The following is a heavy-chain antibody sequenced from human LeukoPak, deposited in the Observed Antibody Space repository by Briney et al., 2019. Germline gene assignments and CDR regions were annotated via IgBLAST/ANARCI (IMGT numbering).Heavy chain of an antibody. CDR3: AKGVDNAGRLRWFDS. Sequence: GGSLTLSCAAPGFTFSNYSLTWVRQTPGKGLEWVSTISGRGSDRFYADAVKGQFTISRDNSKNTMYLQMNSLRIEDTAFYYCAKGVDNAGRLRWFDSWGQGTLITVSS. CDR1: GFTFSNYS. V-gene: IGHV3-23*01. CDR2: ISGRGSDR. J-gene: IGHJ5*01. D-gene: IGHD1-1*01.